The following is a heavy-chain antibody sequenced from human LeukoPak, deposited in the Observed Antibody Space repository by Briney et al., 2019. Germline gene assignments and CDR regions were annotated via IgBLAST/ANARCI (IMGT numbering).Heavy chain of an antibody. D-gene: IGHD3-22*01. CDR3: ARSSEGRYYYDSSGFSYYYYYMDV. J-gene: IGHJ6*03. V-gene: IGHV4-59*11. CDR2: IYYSGST. CDR1: GGSISSHY. Sequence: SETLSLTCTVSGGSISSHYWSWIRQSPGKGLEWIGYIYYSGSTYYNPSLRSRVTISVDTSKNQFSLKLSSVTAADTPVYYCARSSEGRYYYDSSGFSYYYYYMDVWGKGTTATISS.